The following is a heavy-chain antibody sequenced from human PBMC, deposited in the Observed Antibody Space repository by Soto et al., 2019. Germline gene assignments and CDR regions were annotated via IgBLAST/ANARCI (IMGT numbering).Heavy chain of an antibody. CDR2: IDPTDSFT. Sequence: GESLKISCKGSGYSFTSYWIGWVRQMPGKGLEWLGRIDPTDSFTNYSPPFEGHVTISVDRSISTAYLQWNSLQASDTAIYYCARPASGGSRDAFDVWGQGTTVTVSS. D-gene: IGHD2-15*01. V-gene: IGHV5-10-1*01. CDR1: GYSFTSYW. CDR3: ARPASGGSRDAFDV. J-gene: IGHJ3*01.